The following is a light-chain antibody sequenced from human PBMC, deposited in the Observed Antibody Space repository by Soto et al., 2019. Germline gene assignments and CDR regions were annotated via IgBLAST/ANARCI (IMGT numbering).Light chain of an antibody. Sequence: QSALTQPRSVSGSPGQSVTISCTGTSSDVGAYNYVSWYQQHSGKAPKFMIYDVSKRPSGVPDRFSGSKSGNTASLTISGLQAEDEVDYYCCSYAGTYSYVFGTGTKVTVL. CDR3: CSYAGTYSYV. CDR1: SSDVGAYNY. CDR2: DVS. J-gene: IGLJ1*01. V-gene: IGLV2-11*01.